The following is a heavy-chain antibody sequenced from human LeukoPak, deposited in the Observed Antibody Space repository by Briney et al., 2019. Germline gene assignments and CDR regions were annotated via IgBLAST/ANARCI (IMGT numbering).Heavy chain of an antibody. Sequence: PGGSLRLSCAASGFTFSDYIMNWVRQAPGKGLEWVASISRNSTYIHYADSVKGRFTISRDNARNSLFLQMNSLRAEDTAIYYCARDEGYYFDYWGQGTLVTVSS. CDR1: GFTFSDYI. J-gene: IGHJ4*02. V-gene: IGHV3-21*01. CDR3: ARDEGYYFDY. CDR2: ISRNSTYI.